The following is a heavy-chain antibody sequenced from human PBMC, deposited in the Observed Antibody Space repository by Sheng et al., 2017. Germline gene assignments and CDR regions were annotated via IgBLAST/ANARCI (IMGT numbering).Heavy chain of an antibody. J-gene: IGHJ4*02. V-gene: IGHV1-2*02. CDR1: GYVFIDNT. CDR3: ARCLGEVGTGY. CDR2: VNPKSGDT. Sequence: QVQLEQSGGEVRKPGASVKVSCKASGYVFIDNTMHWVRQAPGQGLEWMGWVNPKSGDTNYXQNFQGRVTMTRDTSINTFYMELSSLRSDDTAVFYCARCLGEVGTGYWGQGTLVTV. D-gene: IGHD6-13*01.